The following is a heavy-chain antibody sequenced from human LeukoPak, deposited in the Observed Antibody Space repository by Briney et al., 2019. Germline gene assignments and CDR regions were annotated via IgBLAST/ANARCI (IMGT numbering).Heavy chain of an antibody. CDR2: ISGSGGST. J-gene: IGHJ5*02. V-gene: IGHV3-23*01. Sequence: GGSLRLSCAASGFTFSSYGMSWVRQAPGKGLEWVSAISGSGGSTYYADSVKGRFTISRDNSKNTLYLQMNSLRAEDTAVYYCAKDNVLLWFGEFHNWFDPWGQGTLVTVSS. D-gene: IGHD3-10*01. CDR1: GFTFSSYG. CDR3: AKDNVLLWFGEFHNWFDP.